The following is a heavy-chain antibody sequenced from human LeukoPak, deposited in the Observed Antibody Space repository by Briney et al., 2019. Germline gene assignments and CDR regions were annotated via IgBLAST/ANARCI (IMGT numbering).Heavy chain of an antibody. CDR3: ARLIVLTGYYLHAFDI. J-gene: IGHJ3*02. D-gene: IGHD3-9*01. CDR1: GYSFTSYW. CDR2: IYPGDSDT. Sequence: GESLKISCKGSGYSFTSYWIGWVRQMPGKGLEWMGIIYPGDSDTRYSPSFQGQVTISADKSISTAYLQWSSLKASDTATYYCARLIVLTGYYLHAFDIWGQGTMVTVSS. V-gene: IGHV5-51*01.